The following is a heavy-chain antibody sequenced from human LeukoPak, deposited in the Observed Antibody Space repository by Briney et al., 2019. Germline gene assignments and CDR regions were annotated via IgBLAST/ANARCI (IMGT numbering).Heavy chain of an antibody. V-gene: IGHV4-39*07. Sequence: SSETLSLTCTVSGGSISSSSYYWGWIRQPPGKGLEWIGSIYYSGSTYYNPSLKSRVTISVDTSKNQFSLKLSSVTAADTAVYYCARHDFWSGNWYFDLWGRGTLVTVSS. CDR3: ARHDFWSGNWYFDL. CDR2: IYYSGST. D-gene: IGHD3-3*01. J-gene: IGHJ2*01. CDR1: GGSISSSSYY.